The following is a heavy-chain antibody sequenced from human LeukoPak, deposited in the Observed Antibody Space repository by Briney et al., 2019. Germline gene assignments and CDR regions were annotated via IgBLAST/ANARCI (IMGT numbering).Heavy chain of an antibody. V-gene: IGHV4-39*07. D-gene: IGHD3-3*01. CDR2: IYYSGST. CDR3: ARNYDFWSGYLDY. CDR1: GGSISSSSYY. J-gene: IGHJ4*02. Sequence: PSETLSLTYTVSGGSISSSSYYWGWIRQPPGKGLEWIGSIYYSGSTYYNPSLKSRVTTSVDTSKNQFSLKLSSVTAADTAVYYCARNYDFWSGYLDYWGQGTLVTVSS.